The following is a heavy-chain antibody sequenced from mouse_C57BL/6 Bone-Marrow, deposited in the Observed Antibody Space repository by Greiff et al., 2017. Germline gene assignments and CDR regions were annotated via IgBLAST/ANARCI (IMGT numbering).Heavy chain of an antibody. J-gene: IGHJ2*01. CDR1: GYTFTSYW. V-gene: IGHV1-55*01. D-gene: IGHD2-3*01. Sequence: QVQLQQPGAELVKPGASVKMSCKASGYTFTSYWITWVKQRPGQGLEWIGDIYPGSGSTNYNEKFKSKATLTVDTSSSTAYMQLSSLTSEDSAVYYCARVDDGYGYFYFGGQGTALTVTS. CDR3: ARVDDGYGYFYF. CDR2: IYPGSGST.